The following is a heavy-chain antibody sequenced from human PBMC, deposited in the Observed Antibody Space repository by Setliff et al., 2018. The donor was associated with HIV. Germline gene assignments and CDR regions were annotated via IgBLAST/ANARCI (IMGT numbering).Heavy chain of an antibody. D-gene: IGHD2-21*01. CDR3: TRNVYSGTYMDV. CDR2: IKSKTDGGTT. Sequence: PGGSLRLSCAASGFTFSNAWMIWVRQAPGKGLEWVGRIKSKTDGGTTDYAAPVKGRFTISIDDSANTLYLQMNRLKTEETAVYYCTRNVYSGTYMDVLGRGTTVTVSS. J-gene: IGHJ6*03. V-gene: IGHV3-15*01. CDR1: GFTFSNAW.